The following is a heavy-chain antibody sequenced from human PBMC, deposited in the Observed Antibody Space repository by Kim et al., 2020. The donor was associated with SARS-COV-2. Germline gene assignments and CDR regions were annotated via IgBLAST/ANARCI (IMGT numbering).Heavy chain of an antibody. CDR3: AEDPAYTIDY. D-gene: IGHD1-20*01. CDR1: GFTFTNYA. V-gene: IGHV3-23*01. CDR2: ISVSGTTT. J-gene: IGHJ4*02. Sequence: GGSLRLSCVGSGFTFTNYAMTWVRQAPGKGLEWVSSISVSGTTTYYADSVKRRFTISSDNSESTLHLQMNSVRAEDTALYYCAEDPAYTIDYWGQGTLVTVSS.